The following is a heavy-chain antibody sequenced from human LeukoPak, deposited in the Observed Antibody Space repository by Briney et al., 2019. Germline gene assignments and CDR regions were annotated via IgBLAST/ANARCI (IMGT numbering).Heavy chain of an antibody. CDR3: AKELSDYSGYDY. Sequence: GGSLRLSCAASGFTFSSYGMHWVRQAPGKGLEWVAVISKEGSLKYYTESVKGRFTISRDNSKNTLYLQVNSLRAEDTAVYYCAKELSDYSGYDYWGQGTLVTVSS. D-gene: IGHD5-12*01. J-gene: IGHJ4*02. CDR2: ISKEGSLK. V-gene: IGHV3-30*18. CDR1: GFTFSSYG.